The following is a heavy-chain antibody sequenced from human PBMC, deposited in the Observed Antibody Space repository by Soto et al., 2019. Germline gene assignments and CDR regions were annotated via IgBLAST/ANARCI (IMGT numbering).Heavy chain of an antibody. CDR2: IYYSGST. CDR1: GGSISSYY. Sequence: SETLSLTCTVSGGSISSYYWSWIRQPPGKGLEWIGYIYYSGSTNYNPSLKSRVTISVDTSKNQFSLKLSSVTAADTAVYYCARGGGYCSSTSCYAGSDWFDPWGQGTLVTVSS. J-gene: IGHJ5*02. D-gene: IGHD2-2*01. V-gene: IGHV4-59*01. CDR3: ARGGGYCSSTSCYAGSDWFDP.